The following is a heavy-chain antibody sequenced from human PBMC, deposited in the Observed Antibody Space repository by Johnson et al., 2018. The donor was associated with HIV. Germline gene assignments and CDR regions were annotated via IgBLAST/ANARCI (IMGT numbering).Heavy chain of an antibody. V-gene: IGHV3-13*01. CDR1: GFTFSSYD. Sequence: MQLVESGGGLVQPGGSLRLSCAASGFTFSSYDMHWVRQATGKGLEWVSAIGTAGDTYYPGSVKGRFTISRENAKNSLYLQMNSLRAGDTAVYYCARERGYDILTGSHAFDIWGQGTMVTVSS. D-gene: IGHD3-9*01. J-gene: IGHJ3*02. CDR3: ARERGYDILTGSHAFDI. CDR2: IGTAGDT.